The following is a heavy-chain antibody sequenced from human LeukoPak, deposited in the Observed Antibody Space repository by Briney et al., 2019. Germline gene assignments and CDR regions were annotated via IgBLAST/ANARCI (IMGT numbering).Heavy chain of an antibody. CDR3: ARDPYSGYDRSLDV. CDR2: INGDGSST. CDR1: GFTFSSYW. V-gene: IGHV3-74*01. D-gene: IGHD5-12*01. Sequence: SGGSLRLSCAASGFTFSSYWMHWVRQALGKGLVWVSRINGDGSSTNYADSVRGRFTISRDSAKNTLYLQMNSLGAEDTAVFYCARDPYSGYDRSLDVWGQGTTVTVSS. J-gene: IGHJ6*02.